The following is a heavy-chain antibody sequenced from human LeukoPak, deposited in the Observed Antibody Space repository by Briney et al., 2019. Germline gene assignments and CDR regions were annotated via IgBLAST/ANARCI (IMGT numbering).Heavy chain of an antibody. V-gene: IGHV4-59*11. CDR3: ARGPYSSNYLQEYYFDP. Sequence: SETLSLTCSVPGGSIRGHYWSWIRQPPGKGLEWIGYIYYSGSTTYNPSLKSQATISVDTSKNQSSLRLNTVTAADAAMYYCARGPYSSNYLQEYYFDPWGQGTLVTVSS. CDR1: GGSIRGHY. CDR2: IYYSGST. J-gene: IGHJ4*02. D-gene: IGHD6-13*01.